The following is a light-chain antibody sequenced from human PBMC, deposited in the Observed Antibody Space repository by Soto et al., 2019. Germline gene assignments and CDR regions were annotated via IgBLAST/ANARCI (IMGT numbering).Light chain of an antibody. CDR1: KLGDKY. Sequence: SYELTQPPSISGSPGQTASITCSGDKLGDKYACWYQQKPGQSPVLLIYQDTKRPSVIPERFSGSNSWTTATLTISGTQAMDEADYDCQVWDINTKSEIFGGGTKLTVL. CDR3: QVWDINTKSEI. J-gene: IGLJ2*01. CDR2: QDT. V-gene: IGLV3-1*01.